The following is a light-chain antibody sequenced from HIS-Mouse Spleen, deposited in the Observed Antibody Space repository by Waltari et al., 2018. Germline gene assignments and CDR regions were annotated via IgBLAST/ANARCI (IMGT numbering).Light chain of an antibody. J-gene: IGLJ2*01. CDR2: KDS. CDR1: ACPKQY. V-gene: IGLV3-25*03. CDR3: QSADSSGTYV. Sequence: SYELTQPPSVSVSPGQTARITCSGDACPKQYAYWYQQKPGQAPVLVIYKDSERPSGIPERFSGSSSGTTVTLTISGVQAEDEADYYCQSADSSGTYVFGGGTKLTVL.